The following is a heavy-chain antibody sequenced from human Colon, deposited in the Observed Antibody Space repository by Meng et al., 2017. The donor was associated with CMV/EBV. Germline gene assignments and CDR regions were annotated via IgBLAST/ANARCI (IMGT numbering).Heavy chain of an antibody. CDR3: ARVLWGKYYFDY. Sequence: GGSLRLSCAASGFTFKNYGMHWVRQAPGKGLEWVSFISSSGSTIYYADSVKGRFTISRDNAKNSLYLQMNSLRAEDTAVYYCARVLWGKYYFDYWGPGTLVTVSS. D-gene: IGHD3-16*01. V-gene: IGHV3-48*04. CDR2: ISSSGSTI. J-gene: IGHJ4*02. CDR1: GFTFKNYG.